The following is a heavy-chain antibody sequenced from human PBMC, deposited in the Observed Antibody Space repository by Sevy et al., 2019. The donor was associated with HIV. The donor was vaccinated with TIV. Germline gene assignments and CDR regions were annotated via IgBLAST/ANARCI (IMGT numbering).Heavy chain of an antibody. Sequence: EESLKISCKGSGYTFSNYWIGWVRQMPGKGLEWMGGIYPGDSVTRYSPSFQGQVTMSADKSTSTAYLQWSSLKTSDTAIYYCARYPIVVVPAAEYYFDYWGQGTLVTVSS. J-gene: IGHJ4*02. CDR2: IYPGDSVT. CDR3: ARYPIVVVPAAEYYFDY. CDR1: GYTFSNYW. D-gene: IGHD2-2*01. V-gene: IGHV5-51*01.